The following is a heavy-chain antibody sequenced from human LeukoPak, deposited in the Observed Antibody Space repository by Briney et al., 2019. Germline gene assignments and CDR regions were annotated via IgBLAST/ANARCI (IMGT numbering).Heavy chain of an antibody. Sequence: GASVKVSCKASGYTFTAYAIHWVRQAPGQGLEWMGWINPNSGGTNYAQKFRGRVTMTRDTSISTAYMELSRLRSDDTAVYYCARDPPEGGYPDYWGQGTLVTVSS. D-gene: IGHD5-12*01. J-gene: IGHJ4*02. CDR2: INPNSGGT. CDR3: ARDPPEGGYPDY. V-gene: IGHV1-2*02. CDR1: GYTFTAYA.